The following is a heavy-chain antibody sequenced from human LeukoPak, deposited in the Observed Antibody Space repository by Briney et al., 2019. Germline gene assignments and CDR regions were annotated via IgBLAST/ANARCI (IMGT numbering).Heavy chain of an antibody. Sequence: GGSLRLSCAASGFTFSSYSMNWVRQAPGKGLEWVSSISSSSSYIYYADSVKGRFTISRDNAKNSLYLQMNSLRAEDTVVYYCARAVIGQWLVRWGERTVVAVSS. V-gene: IGHV3-21*01. D-gene: IGHD6-19*01. CDR3: ARAVIGQWLVR. CDR2: ISSSSSYI. CDR1: GFTFSSYS. J-gene: IGHJ4*02.